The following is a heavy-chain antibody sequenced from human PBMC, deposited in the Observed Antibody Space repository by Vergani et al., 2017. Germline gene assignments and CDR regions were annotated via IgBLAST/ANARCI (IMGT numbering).Heavy chain of an antibody. CDR1: GGSFSGYY. D-gene: IGHD5-12*01. Sequence: QVQLQQWGAGLLKPSETLSLTCAVYGGSFSGYYWSWIRQPPGKGLEWIGEINHSGSTNYNPSLKSRVTISVDTSKNQCSLKLSSVTAADTAVYYCARYSGYDFEAFDIWGQGTMVTVSS. J-gene: IGHJ3*02. CDR3: ARYSGYDFEAFDI. CDR2: INHSGST. V-gene: IGHV4-34*01.